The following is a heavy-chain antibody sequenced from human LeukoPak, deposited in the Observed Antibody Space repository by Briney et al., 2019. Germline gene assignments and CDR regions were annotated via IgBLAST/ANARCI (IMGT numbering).Heavy chain of an antibody. CDR2: INHSGST. CDR3: ASAIGGSGYPFDY. V-gene: IGHV4-34*01. CDR1: GGSFSGYY. J-gene: IGHJ4*02. D-gene: IGHD3-22*01. Sequence: SETLSLTCAVYGGSFSGYYWSWIRQPPGKGLEWIGEINHSGSTNYNPSLKSRVTISVDTSKNQFSLKLSSVTAADTAVYYCASAIGGSGYPFDYWGQGTLVTVSS.